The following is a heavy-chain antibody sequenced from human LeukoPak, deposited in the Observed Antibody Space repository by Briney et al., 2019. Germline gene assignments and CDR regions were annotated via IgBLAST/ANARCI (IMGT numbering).Heavy chain of an antibody. Sequence: TSETLSLTCTVSGGSISSYYWSWIRQPPGKGLEWIGYIYYSGSTNYNPSLKSRVTISVDTPKNQFSLKLSSVTAADTAVYYCARDAVVVPAAPRTYYYYGMDVWGQGTTVTVSS. J-gene: IGHJ6*02. D-gene: IGHD2-2*01. CDR1: GGSISSYY. CDR2: IYYSGST. V-gene: IGHV4-59*01. CDR3: ARDAVVVPAAPRTYYYYGMDV.